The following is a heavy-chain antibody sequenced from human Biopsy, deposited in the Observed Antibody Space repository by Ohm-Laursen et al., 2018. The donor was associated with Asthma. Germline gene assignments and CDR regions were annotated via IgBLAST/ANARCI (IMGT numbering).Heavy chain of an antibody. CDR1: GYNFISFA. D-gene: IGHD3-9*01. J-gene: IGHJ3*01. Sequence: GATVKISCKASGYNFISFAIHWVRQAPGQRLEWMGWVNTGNGDTKYSQKFQGRVTITRDTSASTAYMELRSLRSEDTATYYCARTYYDFLTGQVKDVFGVWGQGTMDTVSS. CDR2: VNTGNGDT. V-gene: IGHV1-3*04. CDR3: ARTYYDFLTGQVKDVFGV.